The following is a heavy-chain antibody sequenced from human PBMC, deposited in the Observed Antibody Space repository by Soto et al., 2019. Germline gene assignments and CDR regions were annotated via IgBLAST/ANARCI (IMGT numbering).Heavy chain of an antibody. Sequence: GGSLRLSCAASGFTVSSNYMSWVRQAPGKGLEWVSVIYSGGSTYYADSVKGRFTISRDNSKNTLYLQMNSLRAEDTAVYYCARQNIAVARMDYYYYGMDVWGQGTTVTVSS. J-gene: IGHJ6*02. D-gene: IGHD6-19*01. CDR3: ARQNIAVARMDYYYYGMDV. CDR2: IYSGGST. V-gene: IGHV3-53*01. CDR1: GFTVSSNY.